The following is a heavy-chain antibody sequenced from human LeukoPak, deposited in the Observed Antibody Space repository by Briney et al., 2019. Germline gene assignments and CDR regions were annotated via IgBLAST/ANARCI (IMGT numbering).Heavy chain of an antibody. V-gene: IGHV3-7*01. D-gene: IGHD2-2*01. CDR1: GFSFSNSW. CDR2: IRQDGSVK. Sequence: PGGSLRLSCAASGFSFSNSWMSWVRQAPGKGLEWVANIRQDGSVKYYVSSVKGRFTISRDNAENSLYLQMNSLRAEDTAVYYCATSSDAPGNYWGQGTLVTVSS. J-gene: IGHJ4*02. CDR3: ATSSDAPGNY.